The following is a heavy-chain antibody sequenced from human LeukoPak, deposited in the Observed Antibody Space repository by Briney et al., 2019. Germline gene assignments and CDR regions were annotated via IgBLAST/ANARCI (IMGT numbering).Heavy chain of an antibody. J-gene: IGHJ4*02. Sequence: GGSLRLSCAASGFTFSSYWMHWVRQAPGKGLVWVSRINSDGSSTSYADSVKGRFTISRDNAKYTLYLQMNSLRAEDTAVYYCAKDREDGSTGDYWGQGTLVTVSS. CDR3: AKDREDGSTGDY. CDR1: GFTFSSYW. V-gene: IGHV3-74*01. CDR2: INSDGSST. D-gene: IGHD6-6*01.